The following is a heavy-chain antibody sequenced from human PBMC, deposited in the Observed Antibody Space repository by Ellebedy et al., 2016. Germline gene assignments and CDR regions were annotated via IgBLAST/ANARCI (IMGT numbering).Heavy chain of an antibody. CDR3: ARDRALLWFGELFGAIDY. CDR1: GFTFSSYG. Sequence: GESLKISCAASGFTFSSYGMHWVRQAPGKGLEWVAVIWYDGSNKYYADSVKGRFTISRDNSKNTLHLQMNSLRAEDTAVYYCARDRALLWFGELFGAIDYWGQGTLVTVSS. V-gene: IGHV3-33*01. CDR2: IWYDGSNK. D-gene: IGHD3-10*01. J-gene: IGHJ4*02.